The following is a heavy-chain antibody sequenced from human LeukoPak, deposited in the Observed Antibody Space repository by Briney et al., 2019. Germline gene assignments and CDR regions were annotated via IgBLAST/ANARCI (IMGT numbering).Heavy chain of an antibody. Sequence: SETLSLTCTVSGGSVSSGFYYWSWIRQPPGKGLEWIGYIYYTGNTNYNPSLKSQVTISVDSSKNQFSLCLSSVTAADTAVYYCVRIAPLDCYRFDYWGQGTLVTVSS. J-gene: IGHJ4*02. D-gene: IGHD2-21*01. CDR3: VRIAPLDCYRFDY. V-gene: IGHV4-61*01. CDR1: GGSVSSGFYY. CDR2: IYYTGNT.